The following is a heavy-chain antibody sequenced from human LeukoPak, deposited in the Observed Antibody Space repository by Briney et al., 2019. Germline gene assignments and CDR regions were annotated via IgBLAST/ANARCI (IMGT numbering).Heavy chain of an antibody. D-gene: IGHD1-20*01. CDR3: ARQLYRVSGRYNWNEADGYYYYYMDV. V-gene: IGHV1-69*01. CDR1: GGTFSSYA. J-gene: IGHJ6*03. CDR2: IIPIFGTA. Sequence: GSSVKVSCKASGGTFSSYAISWVRQAPGQGLEWMGGIIPIFGTANYAHKFQRRVTITADESTSTAYLELSSLRSEDTAVYYCARQLYRVSGRYNWNEADGYYYYYMDVWGKGTTVTVSS.